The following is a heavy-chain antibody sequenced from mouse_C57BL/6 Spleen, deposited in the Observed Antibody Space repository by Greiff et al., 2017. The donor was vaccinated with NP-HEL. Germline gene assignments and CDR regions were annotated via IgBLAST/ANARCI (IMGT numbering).Heavy chain of an antibody. CDR2: ISYDGSN. Sequence: EVNLQESGPGLVKPSQSLSLTCSVTGYSITSGYYWNWIRQFPGNKLEWMGYISYDGSNNYNPSLKNRISITRDTSKNQFFLKLNSVTTEDTATYYCARDYYGSSYEFAYWGQGTLVTVSA. CDR1: GYSITSGYY. V-gene: IGHV3-6*01. CDR3: ARDYYGSSYEFAY. D-gene: IGHD1-1*01. J-gene: IGHJ3*01.